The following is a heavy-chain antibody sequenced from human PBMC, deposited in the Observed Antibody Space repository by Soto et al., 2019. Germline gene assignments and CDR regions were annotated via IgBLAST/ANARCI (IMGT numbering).Heavy chain of an antibody. V-gene: IGHV1-69*06. CDR2: IIPIFGTA. CDR1: GGTFSSYA. CDR3: AREGGSGPPSSPSKYYYYCYGMDV. J-gene: IGHJ6*02. D-gene: IGHD3-10*01. Sequence: SVKVSCKASGGTFSSYAISWVRQAPGQGLEWMGGIIPIFGTANYAQKFQGRVTITADKSTSTAYMELSSLRSEDTAVYYCAREGGSGPPSSPSKYYYYCYGMDVWGQGTTFTVSS.